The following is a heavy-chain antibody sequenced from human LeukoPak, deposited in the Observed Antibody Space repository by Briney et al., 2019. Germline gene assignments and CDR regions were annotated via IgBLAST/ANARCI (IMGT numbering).Heavy chain of an antibody. Sequence: PGGSLRLPCAASGFTFSSYAMSWVRQAPGKGLEWVSAISGSGGSTYYADSVKGRFTISRDNSKNTLYLQMNSLRAEDTAVYYCAKDQGGDCSGGSCYYFDYWGQGTLVTVSS. CDR2: ISGSGGST. J-gene: IGHJ4*02. V-gene: IGHV3-23*01. CDR3: AKDQGGDCSGGSCYYFDY. CDR1: GFTFSSYA. D-gene: IGHD2-15*01.